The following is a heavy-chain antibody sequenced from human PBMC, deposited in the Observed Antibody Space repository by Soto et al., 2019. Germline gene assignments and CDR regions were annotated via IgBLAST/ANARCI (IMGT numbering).Heavy chain of an antibody. CDR2: IYYSGST. D-gene: IGHD6-25*01. Sequence: PSETLSLTCTVSGGSISSYYWRWIRQPPGKGLEWIGYIYYSGSTNYNPSLKSRDTITVDTSKNQFALTLSSVAAADTAVYYCARFAAIYYAFDIWGQGTMVTVSS. J-gene: IGHJ3*02. CDR3: ARFAAIYYAFDI. CDR1: GGSISSYY. V-gene: IGHV4-59*01.